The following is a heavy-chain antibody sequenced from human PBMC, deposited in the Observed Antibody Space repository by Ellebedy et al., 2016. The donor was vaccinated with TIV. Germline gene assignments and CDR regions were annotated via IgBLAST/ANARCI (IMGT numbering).Heavy chain of an antibody. D-gene: IGHD2-2*01. CDR2: IYYSGST. V-gene: IGHV4-59*08. Sequence: MPSETLSLTCTVSGGSISSYYWSWIRQPPGKGLEWIGYIYYSGSTNYNPSLKSRVTISVDTSKNQFSLKLSSVTAADTAVYYCASYNKLGYCSSTSCYTYYYFDYWGQGTLVTVSS. J-gene: IGHJ4*02. CDR1: GGSISSYY. CDR3: ASYNKLGYCSSTSCYTYYYFDY.